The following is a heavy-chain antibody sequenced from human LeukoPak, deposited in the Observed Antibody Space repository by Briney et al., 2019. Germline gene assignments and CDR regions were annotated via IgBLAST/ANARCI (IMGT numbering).Heavy chain of an antibody. V-gene: IGHV3-23*01. J-gene: IGHJ6*02. Sequence: PGGSLRLSCAASGFTFSTFAMSWVRQAPGTGLEWGSCFIGGGASTYYADSVKGRFTISRDNSKNTLYLQMNSLRAEDTAVYYCAKFSPTPLLNYYYYGMDVWGQGTTVTVSS. CDR1: GFTFSTFA. CDR2: FIGGGAST. CDR3: AKFSPTPLLNYYYYGMDV.